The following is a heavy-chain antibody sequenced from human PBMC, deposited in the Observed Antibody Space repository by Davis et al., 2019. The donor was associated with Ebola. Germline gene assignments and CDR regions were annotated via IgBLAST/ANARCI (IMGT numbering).Heavy chain of an antibody. D-gene: IGHD4-17*01. CDR1: RYTFSGYA. Sequence: ASSVHVSCRTSRYTFSGYAISWVRQAPGQGLEWIGRINVYNGHTNYAQNFQGRVTVSTDTSTSIAYMELRSLRSDDTALYYCARDATTVTTIWFDPWGQGTLVTVSS. J-gene: IGHJ5*02. CDR3: ARDATTVTTIWFDP. CDR2: INVYNGHT. V-gene: IGHV1-18*01.